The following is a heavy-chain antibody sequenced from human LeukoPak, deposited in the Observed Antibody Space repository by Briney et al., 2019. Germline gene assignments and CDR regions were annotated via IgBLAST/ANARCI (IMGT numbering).Heavy chain of an antibody. J-gene: IGHJ4*02. CDR2: ISSSSSYI. Sequence: GGSLRLSCAASGFTVSSDFMNWVRQAPGKGLEWVSSISSSSSYIYYADSVKGRFTISRDNAKNSLYLQMNSLRAEDTAVYYCARALMTTVPYFDYWGQGTLVTVSS. D-gene: IGHD4-11*01. CDR1: GFTVSSDF. V-gene: IGHV3-21*01. CDR3: ARALMTTVPYFDY.